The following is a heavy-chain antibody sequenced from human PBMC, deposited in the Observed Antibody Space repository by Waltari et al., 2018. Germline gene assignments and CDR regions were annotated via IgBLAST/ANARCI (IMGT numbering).Heavy chain of an antibody. J-gene: IGHJ4*02. CDR2: INHSGST. CDR3: ARHKNYYDSSGYLYY. V-gene: IGHV4-34*01. CDR1: GGSFSGYY. D-gene: IGHD3-22*01. Sequence: QVQLQQWGAGLLKPSETLSLTCAVYGGSFSGYYCSWIRQPPGKGLEWIGEINHSGSTNYNPSLKSRVTISVDTSKNQFSLKLSSVTAADTAVYYCARHKNYYDSSGYLYYWGQGTLVTVSS.